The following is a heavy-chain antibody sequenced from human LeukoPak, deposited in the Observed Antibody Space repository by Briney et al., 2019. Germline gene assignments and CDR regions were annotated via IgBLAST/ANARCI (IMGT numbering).Heavy chain of an antibody. V-gene: IGHV4-59*08. D-gene: IGHD2-21*01. CDR3: ARRVNGMDV. Sequence: PSETLSLTCAVYGGSFSGYYWSWIRQPPGKGLEWIGYVNYSGSTNYNPSLKSRVTISVDTSRNQFSLKLSSVTAADTAVYFCARRVNGMDVWGQGTTVTVSS. J-gene: IGHJ6*02. CDR2: VNYSGST. CDR1: GGSFSGYY.